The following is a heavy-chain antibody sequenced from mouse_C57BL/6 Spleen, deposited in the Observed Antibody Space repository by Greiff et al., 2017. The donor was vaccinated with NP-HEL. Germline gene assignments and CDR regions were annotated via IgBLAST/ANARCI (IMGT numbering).Heavy chain of an antibody. CDR3: ASHYGYYAMDY. D-gene: IGHD1-1*02. CDR1: GFTFSDYG. V-gene: IGHV5-17*01. CDR2: ISSGSSTI. J-gene: IGHJ4*01. Sequence: DVMLVESGGGLVKPGGSLKLSCAASGFTFSDYGMHWVRQAPEKGLEWVAYISSGSSTIYYADTVKGRFTISRDNAKNTLFLQMTSLRSEDTAMYYCASHYGYYAMDYWGQGTSVTVSS.